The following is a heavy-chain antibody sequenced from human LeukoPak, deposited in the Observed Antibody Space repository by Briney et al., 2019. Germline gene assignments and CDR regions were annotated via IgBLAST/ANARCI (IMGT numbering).Heavy chain of an antibody. CDR1: GFTFTNYA. D-gene: IGHD5-24*01. V-gene: IGHV3-30*01. Sequence: GGSLRLSCAASGFTFTNYAMHWVRQAPGKGLEWVAVTSYDGSNKYYADSVKGRFTISRDNSKNTVYLQMNSLRAEDTAVYYCARGVGWLRFFDYWGQGTLVTVSS. CDR3: ARGVGWLRFFDY. CDR2: TSYDGSNK. J-gene: IGHJ4*02.